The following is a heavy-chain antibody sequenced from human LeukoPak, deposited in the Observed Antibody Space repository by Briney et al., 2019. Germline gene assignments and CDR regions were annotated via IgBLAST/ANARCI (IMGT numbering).Heavy chain of an antibody. CDR2: IKSKTDGGTT. CDR1: GFTFSNAW. V-gene: IGHV3-15*01. CDR3: ARGDSGSYSPLDY. D-gene: IGHD1-26*01. J-gene: IGHJ4*02. Sequence: GGSLRLSCAASGFTFSNAWMSWVRQAPEKGLEWVGRIKSKTDGGTTAYAAPVKGRFTISRDDSKNTLYLQMNSLKTEDTAVYYCARGDSGSYSPLDYWGQGTLVTVSS.